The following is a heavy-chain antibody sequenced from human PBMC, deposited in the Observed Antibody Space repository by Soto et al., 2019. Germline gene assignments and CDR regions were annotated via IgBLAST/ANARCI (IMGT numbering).Heavy chain of an antibody. CDR3: ARSYYGSGSSYGMDV. J-gene: IGHJ6*02. D-gene: IGHD3-10*01. V-gene: IGHV3-7*01. CDR2: IKQDGSEK. Sequence: EVHLVESGGGLVQPGGSLRLSCAASRFTFSSYWMSWVRQAPGKGLEWVANIKQDGSEKYYVDSVKGRFTISRDNAKNLLYLQMNSLRAEDTAVYYCARSYYGSGSSYGMDVWGQGTTVTVSS. CDR1: RFTFSSYW.